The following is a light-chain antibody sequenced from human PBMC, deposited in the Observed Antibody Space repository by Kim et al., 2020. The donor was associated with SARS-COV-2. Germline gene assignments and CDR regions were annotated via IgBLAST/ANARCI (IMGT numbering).Light chain of an antibody. J-gene: IGLJ3*02. V-gene: IGLV3-19*01. Sequence: SSELTQDPAVSVALGQTVRITCQGDSLITHYASWYQQKPGQAPVLVIFGKSDRPSGIPDRFSGSKSGNTASLTISGAQAEDEADYYCHSRGSSGDHMVFGGGTQLTVL. CDR3: HSRGSSGDHMV. CDR2: GKS. CDR1: SLITHY.